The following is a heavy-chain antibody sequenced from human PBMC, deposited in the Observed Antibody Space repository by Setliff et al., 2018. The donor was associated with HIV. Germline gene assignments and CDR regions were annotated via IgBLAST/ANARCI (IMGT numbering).Heavy chain of an antibody. V-gene: IGHV1-46*01. D-gene: IGHD3-10*01. CDR2: INPSGGST. CDR1: GYTFTRYF. J-gene: IGHJ4*02. Sequence: ASVKVSCKASGYTFTRYFMHCVQQAPGQGLEWLGMINPSGGSTWYAQKFQGRVTMTGDTSTNTLYMELSSLRSEDTAVYYCARGGYHGFGSYGDYWGQGTLVTVSS. CDR3: ARGGYHGFGSYGDY.